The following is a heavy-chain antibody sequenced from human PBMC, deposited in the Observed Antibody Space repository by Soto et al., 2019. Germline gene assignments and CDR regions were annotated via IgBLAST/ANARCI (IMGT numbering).Heavy chain of an antibody. V-gene: IGHV3-23*01. CDR3: AKVPWVVVGRYYFDY. CDR1: GFTFSSYA. CDR2: ISGSGGST. D-gene: IGHD2-15*01. J-gene: IGHJ4*02. Sequence: EVQLLESGGGLVQPGGSLRLSCAASGFTFSSYAMSWVRQAPGKGLEWVSAISGSGGSTYYADSVKGRFTISRDNSKNALYLQMNSLRAEDTAVYYCAKVPWVVVGRYYFDYWGQGTLVTVSS.